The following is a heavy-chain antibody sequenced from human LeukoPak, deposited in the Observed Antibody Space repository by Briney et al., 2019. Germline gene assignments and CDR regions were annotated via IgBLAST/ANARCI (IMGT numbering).Heavy chain of an antibody. J-gene: IGHJ4*02. V-gene: IGHV3-64*01. CDR3: ARASAYYDFWSGYAFDY. D-gene: IGHD3-3*01. CDR2: ISSNGGST. CDR1: GFTFSSYA. Sequence: QAGGSLRLSCAASGFTFSSYAMHWVRQAPGKGLEYVSAISSNGGSTYYANSVKGRFTISRDNSKDTLYLQMGSLRAEDMAVYYCARASAYYDFWSGYAFDYWGQGTLVTVSS.